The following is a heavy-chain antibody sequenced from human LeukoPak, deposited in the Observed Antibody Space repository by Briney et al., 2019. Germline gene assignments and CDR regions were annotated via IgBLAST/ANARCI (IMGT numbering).Heavy chain of an antibody. D-gene: IGHD3-22*01. CDR3: ARESLSYYDSSGYSYQSDY. J-gene: IGHJ4*02. CDR2: IIPILGIA. Sequence: GASVKVSCKASGGTFSSYAISWVRQAPGQGLEWMGRIIPILGIANYAQKFQGRVTITADKSTSTAYMELSSLRSEDTAVYYCARESLSYYDSSGYSYQSDYWGQGTLVTVSS. V-gene: IGHV1-69*04. CDR1: GGTFSSYA.